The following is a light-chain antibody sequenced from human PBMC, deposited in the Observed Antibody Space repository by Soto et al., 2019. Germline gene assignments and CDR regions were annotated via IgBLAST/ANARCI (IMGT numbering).Light chain of an antibody. CDR3: QSYDISLHNYV. CDR2: GDN. Sequence: SVLTQPPSVSGAPGQRVSISCTGSTSNIGAPYDVHWYQHLPGTAPELLIYGDNNRPSGVPDRFSGSKSGTSASLAITRLQAEDEADYYCQSYDISLHNYVFGTGTKVTVL. J-gene: IGLJ1*01. V-gene: IGLV1-40*01. CDR1: TSNIGAPYD.